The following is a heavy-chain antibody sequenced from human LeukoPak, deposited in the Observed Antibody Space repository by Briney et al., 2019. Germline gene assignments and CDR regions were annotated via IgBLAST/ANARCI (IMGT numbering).Heavy chain of an antibody. V-gene: IGHV3-23*01. CDR1: GFTFGSFS. CDR2: ISGSGGST. Sequence: GGSLRLSCAASGFTFGSFSMSWVRQAPGKGLEWVSAISGSGGSTYYADSVKGRFTISRDNSKNTLYLQMNSLRAEDTAVYYCAKAMDYYGSGSRFDYWGQGTLVTVSS. CDR3: AKAMDYYGSGSRFDY. D-gene: IGHD3-10*01. J-gene: IGHJ4*02.